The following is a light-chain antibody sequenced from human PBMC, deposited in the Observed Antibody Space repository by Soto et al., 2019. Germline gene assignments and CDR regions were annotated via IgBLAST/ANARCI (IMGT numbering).Light chain of an antibody. CDR3: SSYTISSTQV. V-gene: IGLV2-14*01. CDR2: DVS. CDR1: SSDVGGYNY. J-gene: IGLJ2*01. Sequence: QSVLTQPASVSGSPGQSITISCTGTSSDVGGYNYVSWYQQQPGKAPKLMIYDVSNRPSGVSNRFSGSKSGNTASLTISGLQAEDEADYYCSSYTISSTQVFGGGTKLTVL.